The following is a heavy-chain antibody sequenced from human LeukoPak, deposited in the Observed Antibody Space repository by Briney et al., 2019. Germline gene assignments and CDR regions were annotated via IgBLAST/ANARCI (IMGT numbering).Heavy chain of an antibody. CDR3: ARSQGDDYPYCYGIDD. J-gene: IGHJ6*01. V-gene: IGHV4-34*01. CDR1: GGSFRGYQ. Sequence: SETLSQICAGSGGSFRGYQCGWLRQPPGKGLEWLGEVNHRGSTNYNPSIKSGRTISAGESQNQSSHKLTSVTAADTTVYYCARSQGDDYPYCYGIDDWGGGGTVAVSS. CDR2: VNHRGST.